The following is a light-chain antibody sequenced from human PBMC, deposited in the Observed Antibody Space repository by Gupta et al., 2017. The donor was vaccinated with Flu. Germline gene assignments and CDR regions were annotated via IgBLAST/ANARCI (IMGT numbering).Light chain of an antibody. CDR1: SSNIGAGYD. CDR2: GNG. J-gene: IGLJ3*02. Sequence: VTISCTGSSSNIGAGYDVHWYQRLPGTAPKLLIYGNGNRPSGVPDRFSGSKSGTSASLAITGLQAEDEADYYCQSYDNSRSAGVFGGGTQLTVV. V-gene: IGLV1-40*01. CDR3: QSYDNSRSAGV.